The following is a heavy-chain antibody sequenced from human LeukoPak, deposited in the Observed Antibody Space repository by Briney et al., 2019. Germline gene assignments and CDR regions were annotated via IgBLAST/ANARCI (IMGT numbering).Heavy chain of an antibody. CDR3: ARDKYQLPYEIDY. Sequence: GASVKVSCKASGYTFTSYGMNWVRQAPRQGLKWMGWINTNTGNPTYAQGFTGRFVFSLDTSVSTAYLQISSLKAEDTAVYYCARDKYQLPYEIDYWGQGTLVTVSS. CDR1: GYTFTSYG. J-gene: IGHJ4*02. CDR2: INTNTGNP. D-gene: IGHD2-2*01. V-gene: IGHV7-4-1*02.